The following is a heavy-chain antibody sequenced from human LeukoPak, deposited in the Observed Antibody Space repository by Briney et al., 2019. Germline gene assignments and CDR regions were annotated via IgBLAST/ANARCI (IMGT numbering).Heavy chain of an antibody. CDR1: GYSFTAYY. J-gene: IGHJ2*01. CDR3: AKRRESGYSYGDYWYFDL. D-gene: IGHD5-18*01. Sequence: ASVKVSCKASGYSFTAYYMHWVRQAPGQGLEWMGRINPNNGDTNYAQKFQGWVTMTRDTSVSTAYMDLSRLTSDDTAVYYCAKRRESGYSYGDYWYFDLWGRGTLVTVSS. V-gene: IGHV1-2*04. CDR2: INPNNGDT.